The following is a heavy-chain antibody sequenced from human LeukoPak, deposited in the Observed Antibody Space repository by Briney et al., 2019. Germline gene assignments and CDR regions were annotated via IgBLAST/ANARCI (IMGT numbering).Heavy chain of an antibody. Sequence: GGSLRLSCAASGFTVSSYYMTWVRQAPGKGLEWVSSISSSSSYIYYADSVKGRFTISRDNAKNSLYLQMNSLRAEDTAVYYCARPDTAMVRGYYFDYWGQGTLVTVSS. D-gene: IGHD5-18*01. CDR1: GFTVSSYY. V-gene: IGHV3-21*01. J-gene: IGHJ4*02. CDR3: ARPDTAMVRGYYFDY. CDR2: ISSSSSYI.